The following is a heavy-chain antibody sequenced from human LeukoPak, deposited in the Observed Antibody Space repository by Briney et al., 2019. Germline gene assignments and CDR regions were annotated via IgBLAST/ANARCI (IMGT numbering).Heavy chain of an antibody. V-gene: IGHV4-39*01. CDR2: IYYSGST. CDR3: ARHVYDILTGYSLGNWFDP. J-gene: IGHJ5*02. D-gene: IGHD3-9*01. CDR1: GGSISSSSYY. Sequence: SETLSLTCTVSGGSISSSSYYWGWIRQPPGKGLEWIGSIYYSGSTYYNPSLKSRVTISVDTSKNQFSPKLSSVTAADTAVYYCARHVYDILTGYSLGNWFDPWGQGTLVTVSS.